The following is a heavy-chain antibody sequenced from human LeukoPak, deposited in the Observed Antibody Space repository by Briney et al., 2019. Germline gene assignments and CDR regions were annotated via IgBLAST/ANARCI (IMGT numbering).Heavy chain of an antibody. Sequence: ASVKVSCKASGYTFTGYYMHWVRQAPGQGLEWMGWINPNSGGTNYAQKFQGRVTMTRDTSISTAYMELSRLRSDDTAVYYCARVSTGYYTVGENYYYYGMDVWGQGTTVTVSS. CDR2: INPNSGGT. D-gene: IGHD3/OR15-3a*01. CDR1: GYTFTGYY. V-gene: IGHV1-2*02. CDR3: ARVSTGYYTVGENYYYYGMDV. J-gene: IGHJ6*02.